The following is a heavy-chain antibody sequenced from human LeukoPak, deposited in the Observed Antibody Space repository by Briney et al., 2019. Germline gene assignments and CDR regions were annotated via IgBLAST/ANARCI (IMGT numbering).Heavy chain of an antibody. CDR2: VSGSGGTT. Sequence: GGSLRLSCAATGFIFRSFAMSWVRQVPGKGLEWVSAVSGSGGTTYYAGSVKGRFTISRDNSKNTVYLQINNLRTEDTATYYCSKDLAEAATSYGMDVWGRGTSVTVSS. CDR3: SKDLAEAATSYGMDV. J-gene: IGHJ6*02. V-gene: IGHV3-23*01. D-gene: IGHD2-15*01. CDR1: GFIFRSFA.